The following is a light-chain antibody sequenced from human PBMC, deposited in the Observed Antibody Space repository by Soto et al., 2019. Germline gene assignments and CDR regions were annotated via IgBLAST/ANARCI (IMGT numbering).Light chain of an antibody. CDR1: QGIGND. CDR3: LQDSNYPLT. Sequence: AIQMTQSPSSLSASVGDRVNITCRASQGIGNDLGWYQQKPGKAPKLLIYAASNLPSGVPSRFSSSGSGTDFTLTISGLQPDDFATYYCLQDSNYPLTFGGGTKVDIK. J-gene: IGKJ4*01. CDR2: AAS. V-gene: IGKV1-6*01.